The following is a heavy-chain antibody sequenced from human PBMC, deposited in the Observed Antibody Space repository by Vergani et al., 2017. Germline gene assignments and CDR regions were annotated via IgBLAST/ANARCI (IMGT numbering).Heavy chain of an antibody. Sequence: QITLRESGPTLVKPTQTLTLTCTFSGFSLTTVGEGVGWIRQPPGRALEWLAFVYWNDDERYSPSLKSRVTITKDTSKNEVILTMATMDPVDTATYYCVHRLGYFDWDGAFDVWGPGTMVTVSS. J-gene: IGHJ3*01. V-gene: IGHV2-5*01. CDR1: GFSLTTVGEG. CDR3: VHRLGYFDWDGAFDV. CDR2: VYWNDDE. D-gene: IGHD3-9*01.